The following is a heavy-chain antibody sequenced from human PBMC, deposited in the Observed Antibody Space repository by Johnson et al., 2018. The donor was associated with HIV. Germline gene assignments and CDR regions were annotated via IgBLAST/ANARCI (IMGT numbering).Heavy chain of an antibody. J-gene: IGHJ3*02. Sequence: VQLVESGGGLVQPGRSLRLSCAASGFTFDDFAMHWVRQVPGKGLEWVSGISWSGGSISYVDSVKGRFTISRDNAKNSLYLQMNSLKAEDTALYYWAREGLTYYDSPGSYYPVHDAFDIWGLGTLVTVSS. CDR3: AREGLTYYDSPGSYYPVHDAFDI. V-gene: IGHV3-9*01. D-gene: IGHD3-10*01. CDR1: GFTFDDFA. CDR2: ISWSGGSI.